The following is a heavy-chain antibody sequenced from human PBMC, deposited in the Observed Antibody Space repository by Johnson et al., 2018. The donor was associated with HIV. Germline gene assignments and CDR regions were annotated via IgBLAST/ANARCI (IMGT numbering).Heavy chain of an antibody. CDR3: ARGGLYIQFLAFDAFDI. Sequence: VQLVESGGGVVQPGTSLRLSCAASGFTFSYYAIFWVRQAPGQGLEWVAVISHDGSNKYYADSVKGRFTISRDNSKNTLYLQMNSLRPEDTAVYFCARGGLYIQFLAFDAFDIWGQGTMVTVSS. CDR2: ISHDGSNK. V-gene: IGHV3-30-3*01. CDR1: GFTFSYYA. J-gene: IGHJ3*02. D-gene: IGHD4-11*01.